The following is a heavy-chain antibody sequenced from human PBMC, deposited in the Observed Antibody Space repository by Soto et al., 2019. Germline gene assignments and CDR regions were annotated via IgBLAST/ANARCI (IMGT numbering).Heavy chain of an antibody. CDR2: IYHSGIT. D-gene: IGHD5-18*01. Sequence: QVHLQESGPGLVKPSETLSLTCTVSGGSISTYFWNWIRQPPGKGLEWIGNIYHSGITNYNPSLKSRVSISVDTTKNQFSLTLYSMTTADTAVYYCARDTAIAYYFDYWGQGTLVTVPS. J-gene: IGHJ4*02. CDR1: GGSISTYF. CDR3: ARDTAIAYYFDY. V-gene: IGHV4-59*01.